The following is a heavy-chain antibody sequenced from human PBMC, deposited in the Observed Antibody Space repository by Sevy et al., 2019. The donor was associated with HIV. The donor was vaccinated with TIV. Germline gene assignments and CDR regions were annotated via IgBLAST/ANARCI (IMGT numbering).Heavy chain of an antibody. Sequence: SETLSLTCTVSGGSITSSSYYWGWIRQPPGKGLEWIGSIYYSGSTYYNPSLKSRVTISADTSKNQFSLKLSSVTAADTAVYYCARHSLGFDYWGQGTLVTVSS. V-gene: IGHV4-39*01. CDR3: ARHSLGFDY. CDR1: GGSITSSSYY. J-gene: IGHJ4*02. D-gene: IGHD3-10*01. CDR2: IYYSGST.